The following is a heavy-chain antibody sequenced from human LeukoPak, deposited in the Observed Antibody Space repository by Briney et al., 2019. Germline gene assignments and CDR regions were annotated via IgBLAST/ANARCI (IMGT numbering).Heavy chain of an antibody. CDR1: GGSISSYY. Sequence: PSETLFLTCTVSGGSISSYYWSWIRQPPGKGLEWIGYIYYSGSTNYNPSLKSRVTISVDTSKNQFSLKLSSVTAADTAVYYCTATTAIAAAADYWGQGTLVTVSS. J-gene: IGHJ4*02. CDR3: TATTAIAAAADY. CDR2: IYYSGST. V-gene: IGHV4-59*01. D-gene: IGHD6-13*01.